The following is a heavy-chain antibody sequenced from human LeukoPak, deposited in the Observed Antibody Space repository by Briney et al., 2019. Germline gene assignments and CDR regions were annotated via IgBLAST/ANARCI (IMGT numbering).Heavy chain of an antibody. CDR1: GFTFSNSW. CDR3: ARTYNNWCFDL. D-gene: IGHD3-10*01. V-gene: IGHV3-74*01. Sequence: PGGSLRLSCAASGFTFSNSWMHWVRQAPGKRLVWVSRTNTDGTSTNYADSVKGRFTISRDNAKNTLYLQMHTLRAEDTAVYYCARTYNNWCFDLWGRGTLVTVSS. J-gene: IGHJ2*01. CDR2: TNTDGTST.